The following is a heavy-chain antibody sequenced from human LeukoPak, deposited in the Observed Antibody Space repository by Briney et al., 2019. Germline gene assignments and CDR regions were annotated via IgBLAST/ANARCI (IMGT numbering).Heavy chain of an antibody. CDR1: GFTFSDYS. V-gene: IGHV3-21*01. CDR3: AREISAGGFDY. J-gene: IGHJ4*02. CDR2: IGGSSRSG. Sequence: GGSLRLSCAASGFTFSDYSMNWVRQAPGRGLEWVSSIGGSSRSGFYADSMNGRFTISRDNTRNSLYLQMNSLRAEDTAVYYCAREISAGGFDYWGQGTLVAVSS. D-gene: IGHD6-13*01.